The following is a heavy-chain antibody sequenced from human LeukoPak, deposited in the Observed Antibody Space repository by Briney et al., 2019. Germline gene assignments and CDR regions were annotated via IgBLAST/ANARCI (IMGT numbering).Heavy chain of an antibody. V-gene: IGHV3-73*01. CDR2: IRTKANNYAT. D-gene: IGHD6-19*01. J-gene: IGHJ4*02. Sequence: GGSLKLSCAASGFTFSGSTVHWVRQASGKGLDWVGHIRTKANNYATAYAASVKGRFTISRDDSKNTAYLQMNSLKIEDTAVYYCSRHEALPGVYWGQGTLVTVSS. CDR1: GFTFSGST. CDR3: SRHEALPGVY.